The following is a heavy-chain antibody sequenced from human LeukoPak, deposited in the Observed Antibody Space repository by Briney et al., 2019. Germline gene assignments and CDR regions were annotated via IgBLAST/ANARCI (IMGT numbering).Heavy chain of an antibody. CDR3: ARGQWLVRSGMDV. CDR2: ISYEGSNK. D-gene: IGHD6-19*01. V-gene: IGHV3-30*03. CDR1: GFTFVNYW. Sequence: GGSLRLSCAASGFTFVNYWMSWVRQAPGKGLEWVAVISYEGSNKYYADSVKGRFTISRDNSKNTLYLEMNSLRAEDTAVYYCARGQWLVRSGMDVWGQGTTVTVSS. J-gene: IGHJ6*02.